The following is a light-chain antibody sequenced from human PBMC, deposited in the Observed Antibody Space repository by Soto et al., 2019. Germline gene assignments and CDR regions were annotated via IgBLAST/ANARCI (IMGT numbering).Light chain of an antibody. CDR2: DTS. J-gene: IGKJ1*01. CDR3: QQYNSYPWT. CDR1: QSISSNH. V-gene: IGKV3-20*01. Sequence: EIVLTQSPGTLSLSPGERATLSCRASQSISSNHLAWYQQKPGQAPRLLIYDTSTRATGVPSRFSGSGSGTEFTLTISSLQPDDFATYYCQQYNSYPWTFGQGTKVDI.